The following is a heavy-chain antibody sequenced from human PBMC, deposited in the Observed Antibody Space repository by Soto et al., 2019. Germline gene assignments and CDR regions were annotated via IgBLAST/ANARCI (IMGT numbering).Heavy chain of an antibody. D-gene: IGHD2-21*02. J-gene: IGHJ4*02. CDR2: ISAYNGNT. CDR1: GYTFTSYG. CDR3: ARDTDESPTYCGGDCYCDH. V-gene: IGHV1-18*04. Sequence: ASLKVSCKASGYTFTSYGISWVRQAPGQGLEWMGWISAYNGNTNYAQKLQGRVTMTTDTSTSTAYMELRSLTSDDTAVYYCARDTDESPTYCGGDCYCDHWGQGTLVTVSS.